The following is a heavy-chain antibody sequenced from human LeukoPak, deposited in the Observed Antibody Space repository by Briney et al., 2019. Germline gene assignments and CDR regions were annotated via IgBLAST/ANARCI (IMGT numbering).Heavy chain of an antibody. J-gene: IGHJ4*02. V-gene: IGHV3-21*01. CDR2: ISSSSYI. CDR1: GFTFSSYS. D-gene: IGHD6-19*01. Sequence: GGSLRLSCAASGFTFSSYSINWFRQAPGKGLEWVSSISSSSYIYYADSVKGRFTISRDNAKNSLYLQMNSLRAEDTAVYYCARESGSASFDYWGQGTLVTVSS. CDR3: ARESGSASFDY.